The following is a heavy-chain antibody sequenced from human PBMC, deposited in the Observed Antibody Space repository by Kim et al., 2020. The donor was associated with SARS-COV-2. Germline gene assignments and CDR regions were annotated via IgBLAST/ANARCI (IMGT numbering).Heavy chain of an antibody. D-gene: IGHD1-26*01. J-gene: IGHJ4*02. CDR2: GSEK. CDR3: ARDKTGAS. V-gene: IGHV3-7*01. Sequence: GSEKYYADSVKGRFPISRDNAKNSLYLQMNSLRAEDTALYYCARDKTGASWGQGTLVTVSS.